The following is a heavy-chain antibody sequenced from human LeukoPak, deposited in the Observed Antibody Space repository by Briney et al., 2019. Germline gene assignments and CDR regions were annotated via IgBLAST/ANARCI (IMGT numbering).Heavy chain of an antibody. V-gene: IGHV1-24*01. D-gene: IGHD2-2*01. CDR3: ATGYGGCSSTSCFLLFDY. Sequence: ASVKLSCKVSGYTLTELAMHWVRQAPGKGLGWRGGFDPEDGETIYAQKFQGRVTMTEDTSTDTAYLELSSLRSEDTAVYYCATGYGGCSSTSCFLLFDYWGQGTLVTVSS. J-gene: IGHJ4*02. CDR1: GYTLTELA. CDR2: FDPEDGET.